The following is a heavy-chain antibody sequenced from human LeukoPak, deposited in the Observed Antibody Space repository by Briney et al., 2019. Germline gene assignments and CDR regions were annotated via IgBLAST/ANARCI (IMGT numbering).Heavy chain of an antibody. Sequence: GGPLRLSCEASGFTFSNVWMNWVRQAPGKGLERIGRIKTKTDGGTTEYAAPVKGRFTISRDDSKNTVYLQMNSLKTEDTALYYCVTRVKSTGDYWGQGTLVSVSS. CDR2: IKTKTDGGTT. D-gene: IGHD1-1*01. CDR3: VTRVKSTGDY. J-gene: IGHJ4*02. V-gene: IGHV3-15*01. CDR1: GFTFSNVW.